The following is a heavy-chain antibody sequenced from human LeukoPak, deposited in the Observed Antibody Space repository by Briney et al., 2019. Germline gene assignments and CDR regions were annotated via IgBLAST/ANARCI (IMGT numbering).Heavy chain of an antibody. J-gene: IGHJ6*02. CDR2: IGTIGDP. CDR3: ARDLRGCRYGGYPYFYGMDV. V-gene: IGHV3-13*05. D-gene: IGHD5-18*01. Sequence: GGSLRLACALSGFTFSSHDPHWVRQAAGKGLGWVSTIGTIGDPFYPAPVKGRFHTSRESPKNYLYLQMNCLRAGDPAVYYCARDLRGCRYGGYPYFYGMDVWGQGTTVTVSS. CDR1: GFTFSSHD.